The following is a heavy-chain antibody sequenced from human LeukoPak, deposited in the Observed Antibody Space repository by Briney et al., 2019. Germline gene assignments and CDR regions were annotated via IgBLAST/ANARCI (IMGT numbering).Heavy chain of an antibody. CDR3: ASGGLAYYWFDY. J-gene: IGHJ4*02. CDR1: GFTFNTYW. V-gene: IGHV3-74*01. D-gene: IGHD1-26*01. Sequence: PGGSLRLSCAASGFTFNTYWMHWVRQAPGEGLMWVSRINVDGSSTTYADPVKGRFTISRDNAKNTLYLQMNSLRAEDTAVYYCASGGLAYYWFDYWGQGTLVTVSS. CDR2: INVDGSST.